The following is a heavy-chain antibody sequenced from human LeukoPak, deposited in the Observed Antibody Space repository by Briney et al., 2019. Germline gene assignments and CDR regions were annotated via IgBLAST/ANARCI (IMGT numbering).Heavy chain of an antibody. CDR3: ARGGSYYGY. CDR1: GGSISSYY. D-gene: IGHD1-26*01. V-gene: IGHV4-59*08. J-gene: IGHJ4*02. Sequence: PSETLSLTYSVSGGSISSYYWSWIRQPPGKVLEWIGNIYYSGSTNYNPSLKSRVTISLDTSKSQFSLQLSSVTAADTAVYYCARGGSYYGYWGQGTLVTVSS. CDR2: IYYSGST.